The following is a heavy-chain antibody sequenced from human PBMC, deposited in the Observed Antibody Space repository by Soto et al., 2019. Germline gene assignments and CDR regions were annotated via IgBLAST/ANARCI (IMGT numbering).Heavy chain of an antibody. CDR2: MNAKSGDT. V-gene: IGHV1-8*01. CDR1: GYTFSDFD. Sequence: QAHLEQSGAEVKRPGASVKVSCKASGYTFSDFDINWLRQASGQGLEWMGWMNAKSGDTFFAQRFQGKFNMTGDTSLSTAYMEVGSLTSDDTAMYYCARGNPFNYAGFDVWGQGTTVAVSS. CDR3: ARGNPFNYAGFDV. D-gene: IGHD3-16*01. J-gene: IGHJ6*02.